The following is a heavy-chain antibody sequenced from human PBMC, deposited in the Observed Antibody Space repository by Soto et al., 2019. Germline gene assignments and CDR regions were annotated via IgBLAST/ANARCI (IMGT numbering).Heavy chain of an antibody. J-gene: IGHJ6*02. D-gene: IGHD2-21*02. CDR2: IPQDGVDG. CDR3: ARDHLILPAHDFFYGSDV. V-gene: IGHV3-7*03. CDR1: VFTFIMYS. Sequence: GGSLRLSCEFSVFTFIMYSMSWVRQSPGKGLEWVAKIPQDGVDGHYADSVKGRFIISRDNDKNSLHLQLNNLRAEDTAVYYCARDHLILPAHDFFYGSDVWGRGATVTVSS.